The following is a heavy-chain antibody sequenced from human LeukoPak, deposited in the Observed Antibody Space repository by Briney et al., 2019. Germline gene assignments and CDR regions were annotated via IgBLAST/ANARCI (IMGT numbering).Heavy chain of an antibody. Sequence: PSETLSLTCTLSGGSISGYYWSWIRQPPGKGLEWIGNIYYSGSTNYNPSLKSRVTISVDTSKNQFSLKLSSVTAADTAVYYCARQGDGSSWGSDYWGQGTLVTVSS. D-gene: IGHD6-13*01. CDR1: GGSISGYY. CDR3: ARQGDGSSWGSDY. CDR2: IYYSGST. J-gene: IGHJ4*02. V-gene: IGHV4-59*08.